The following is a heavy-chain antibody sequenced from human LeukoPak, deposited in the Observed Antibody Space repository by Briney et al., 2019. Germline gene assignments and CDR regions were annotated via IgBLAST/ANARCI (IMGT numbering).Heavy chain of an antibody. D-gene: IGHD5-12*01. CDR1: GFTFSSYA. CDR3: ARGGKSAFYYSKDV. V-gene: IGHV3-33*08. Sequence: GGSLRLSCAASGFTFSSYAMSWVRQAPGKGLEWVASTWSDGSNKYYADSVKGRFTISRDNSKNTLYLQMNSLRAEDTAAYYCARGGKSAFYYSKDVWGQGTTVTVSS. CDR2: TWSDGSNK. J-gene: IGHJ6*02.